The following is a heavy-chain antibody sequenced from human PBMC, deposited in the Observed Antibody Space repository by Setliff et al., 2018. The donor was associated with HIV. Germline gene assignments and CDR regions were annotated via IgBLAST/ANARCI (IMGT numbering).Heavy chain of an antibody. V-gene: IGHV4-31*03. J-gene: IGHJ5*02. CDR3: ARAVCGGDCYSRLNWFDP. CDR2: IYYSGST. D-gene: IGHD2-21*02. CDR1: GGSISSGDYY. Sequence: SETLSLTCTVSGGSISSGDYYWSWIRQHPGKSLEWIGYIYYSGSTYYNPSLKSRVTISVDTSKNQFSLRLSSVTAADTAVYYCARAVCGGDCYSRLNWFDPWGQGTLVTVSS.